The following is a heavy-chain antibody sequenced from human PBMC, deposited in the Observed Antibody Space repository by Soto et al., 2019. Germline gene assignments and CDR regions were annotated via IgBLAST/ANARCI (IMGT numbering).Heavy chain of an antibody. CDR1: GFTFSSYA. D-gene: IGHD4-4*01. CDR3: ARSSKKLSNSPAYYFDY. CDR2: ISGSGGST. J-gene: IGHJ4*02. V-gene: IGHV3-23*01. Sequence: GGSLRLSCAASGFTFSSYAMSWVRQAPGKRLEWVSAISGSGGSTYYADSVKGRFTISRDNSKNTLYLQMNSLRAEDTAVYYCARSSKKLSNSPAYYFDYWGQGTLVTVSS.